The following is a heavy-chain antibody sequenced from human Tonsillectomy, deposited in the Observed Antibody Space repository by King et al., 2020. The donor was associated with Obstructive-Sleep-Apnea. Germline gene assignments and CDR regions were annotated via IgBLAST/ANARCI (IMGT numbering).Heavy chain of an antibody. Sequence: VQLVQSGAEVKKPGASVKVSCKASGYTFTSYGISWVRQAPGQGLEWMGWISAYNGNTNYAQKLQGRVTMTTDTSTSTAYMELRSLRSDDTAVYYCARAQDYGSGSYYNALYYYYYYGMDVWGQGTTVTVSS. D-gene: IGHD3-10*01. J-gene: IGHJ6*02. CDR2: ISAYNGNT. V-gene: IGHV1-18*04. CDR3: ARAQDYGSGSYYNALYYYYYYGMDV. CDR1: GYTFTSYG.